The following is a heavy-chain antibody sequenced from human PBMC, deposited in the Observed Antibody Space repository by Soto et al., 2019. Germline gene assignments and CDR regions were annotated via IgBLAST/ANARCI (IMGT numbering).Heavy chain of an antibody. Sequence: PGGSLRLSCAASGVTFSSYAMSWVRQAPGKGLEWVSSMSGAGRSSYDADSVKGRFTISRDNSKNTLYLQMNNLRAEDTALYYCAKGPIFGVENIYDYWGQGTLVTVSS. CDR2: MSGAGRSS. J-gene: IGHJ4*02. V-gene: IGHV3-23*01. CDR1: GVTFSSYA. CDR3: AKGPIFGVENIYDY. D-gene: IGHD3-3*01.